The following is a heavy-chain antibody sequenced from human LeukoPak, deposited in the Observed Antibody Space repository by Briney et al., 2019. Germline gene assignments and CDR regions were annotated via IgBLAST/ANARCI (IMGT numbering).Heavy chain of an antibody. D-gene: IGHD1-26*01. CDR1: GGSMSSDNYS. Sequence: SETLSLTCSVSGGSMSSDNYSWSWIRQPAGKGLEWIGRIYTSGSTYYNPSLKSRVTISVDTSKNQFSLKLSSVTAADTAVYYCARADRISGSYLGDWGQGTLVTVSS. CDR2: IYTSGST. CDR3: ARADRISGSYLGD. V-gene: IGHV4-61*02. J-gene: IGHJ4*02.